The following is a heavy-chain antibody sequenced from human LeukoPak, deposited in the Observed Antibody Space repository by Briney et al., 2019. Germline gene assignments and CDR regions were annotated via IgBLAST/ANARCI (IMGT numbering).Heavy chain of an antibody. V-gene: IGHV3-7*01. J-gene: IGHJ5*02. CDR1: GFTFSRNW. CDR2: IQPDGSEQ. Sequence: PGGSLRLSCVASGFTFSRNWMSWVRQAPGKGLEWVGNIQPDGSEQYPVDSVKGRFTISRDNARNSLFLQMNSLRVEDTAVYYCARGLLAGATTNWFDPWGQGTLVTVSS. CDR3: ARGLLAGATTNWFDP. D-gene: IGHD1-26*01.